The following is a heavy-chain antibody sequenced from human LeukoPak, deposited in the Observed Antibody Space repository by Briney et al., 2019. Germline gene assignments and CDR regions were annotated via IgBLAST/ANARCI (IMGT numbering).Heavy chain of an antibody. V-gene: IGHV1-18*01. J-gene: IGHJ3*01. CDR2: ISGYNGNI. D-gene: IGHD3-3*01. CDR3: ATDNMTFFGVARF. Sequence: ASVKVSCKASGDTFSNYGISWVRQAPGQGLEWMGWISGYNGNIDYVKKFQGRVSMTTDTSSSTAYMELRSLRSDDTAVYYCATDNMTFFGVARFWGQGTMVTVSS. CDR1: GDTFSNYG.